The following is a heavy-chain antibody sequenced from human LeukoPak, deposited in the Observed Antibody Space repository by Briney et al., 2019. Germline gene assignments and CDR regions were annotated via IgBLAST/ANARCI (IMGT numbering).Heavy chain of an antibody. D-gene: IGHD6-6*01. CDR3: ARDLETLAARNELIWSNWIDP. CDR2: ISYDGNNK. CDR1: GFTFNHFA. Sequence: HPGGSLRLSCAASGFTFNHFAMHWVRQAPGKGLEWVAVISYDGNNKYHADSVKGRLTISRDNSKNTLYLQMNSLRGDDTAMYYCARDLETLAARNELIWSNWIDPWGQGTLVAVSS. J-gene: IGHJ5*02. V-gene: IGHV3-30-3*01.